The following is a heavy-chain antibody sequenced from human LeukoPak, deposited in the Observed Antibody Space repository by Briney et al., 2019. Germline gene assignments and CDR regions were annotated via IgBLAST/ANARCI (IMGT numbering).Heavy chain of an antibody. J-gene: IGHJ4*02. CDR3: TRARITIFGVVDY. V-gene: IGHV3-49*04. CDR1: GFTFGDYA. Sequence: PGRSLRLSCTASGFTFGDYAMSWVRQAPGKGLEWVGFIRSKAYGGTTEYAASVKGRFTISRGDSKSIAYLQMNSLKTEDTAVYYCTRARITIFGVVDYWGQGTLVTVSS. D-gene: IGHD3-3*01. CDR2: IRSKAYGGTT.